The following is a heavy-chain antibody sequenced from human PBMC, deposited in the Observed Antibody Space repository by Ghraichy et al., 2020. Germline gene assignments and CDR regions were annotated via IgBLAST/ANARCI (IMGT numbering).Heavy chain of an antibody. CDR1: GFTFGSYE. V-gene: IGHV3-48*03. Sequence: GGSLRLSCAASGFTFGSYEMNWVRQAPGKGLEWVSYITSSGSLKYYADSVKGRFTISRDNSKNFLYLQMDSLRAEDTAIYYCAREEWDVDFWGQGTLVTVSS. CDR2: ITSSGSLK. J-gene: IGHJ4*02. D-gene: IGHD1-26*01. CDR3: AREEWDVDF.